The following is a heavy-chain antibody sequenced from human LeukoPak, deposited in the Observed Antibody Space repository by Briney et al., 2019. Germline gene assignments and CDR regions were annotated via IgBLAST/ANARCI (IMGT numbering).Heavy chain of an antibody. D-gene: IGHD3-3*01. CDR1: GFIFSDYY. CDR3: ARAALGLLDPFDY. J-gene: IGHJ4*02. Sequence: GGSLRLSCVASGFIFSDYYMTWIRQAPGKGLEWISYITTNGASTYYATSVKGRFTISRDNAQRSLFPQMNSLRFEDTAVYFCARAALGLLDPFDYWGQGTLVTVSS. V-gene: IGHV3-11*04. CDR2: ITTNGAST.